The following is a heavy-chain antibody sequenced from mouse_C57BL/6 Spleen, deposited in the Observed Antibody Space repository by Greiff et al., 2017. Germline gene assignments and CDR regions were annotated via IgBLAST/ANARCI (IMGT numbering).Heavy chain of an antibody. CDR3: AREETGSYYAMDY. V-gene: IGHV1-82*01. D-gene: IGHD4-1*01. CDR2: IYPGDGDT. CDR1: GYAFSSSW. J-gene: IGHJ4*01. Sequence: VQLQQSGPELVKPGASVKISCKASGYAFSSSWMNWVKQRPGKGLEWIGRIYPGDGDTNYNGKFKGKATLTADKSSSTAYMQLSSLTSEDSAVYFCAREETGSYYAMDYWGQGTSVTVSS.